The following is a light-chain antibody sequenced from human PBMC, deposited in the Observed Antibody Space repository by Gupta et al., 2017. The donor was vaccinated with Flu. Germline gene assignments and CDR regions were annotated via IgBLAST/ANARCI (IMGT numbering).Light chain of an antibody. CDR2: DAS. CDR3: QQFRQCTFT. CDR1: QTIGVD. V-gene: IGKV3-15*01. Sequence: PATRSVSPGEGVTLSCRASQTIGVDVAWYQQKPGQAPRPLIYDASFRATGVPARFSAGGSGTEFTLTISSLQSEDFAVYYGQQFRQCTFTFGQGTRRDIK. J-gene: IGKJ5*01.